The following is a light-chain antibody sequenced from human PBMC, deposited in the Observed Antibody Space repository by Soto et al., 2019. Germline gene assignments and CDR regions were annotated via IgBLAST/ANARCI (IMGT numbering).Light chain of an antibody. CDR3: SSYTSASTLLYL. V-gene: IGLV2-14*01. Sequence: QSALTQPASVSGSPGQSITISCTGTSSHVGGYNYVSWYQQHPGIAPKLLIYGVTNRPSGVSTRFSGSKSGNTASLTISGLQAEDEADYHCSSYTSASTLLYLFGTGTKVTVL. CDR2: GVT. J-gene: IGLJ1*01. CDR1: SSHVGGYNY.